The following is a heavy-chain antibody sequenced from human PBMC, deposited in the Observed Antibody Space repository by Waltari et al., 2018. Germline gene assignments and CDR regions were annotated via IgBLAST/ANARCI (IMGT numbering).Heavy chain of an antibody. D-gene: IGHD2-2*01. V-gene: IGHV4-30-4*08. J-gene: IGHJ3*01. Sequence: QVQLQESGPRLVKPSETLSLTCSVSWGSLHNGDFYWSWIRQPPGKGLEWIGYIHHIGSTYYNPSLKSRLTISVYTSKDQFSLKLNSVTAADTAVYYCARARKGFCVSTSCSTGMDVWGQGTMVTVSS. CDR1: WGSLHNGDFY. CDR2: IHHIGST. CDR3: ARARKGFCVSTSCSTGMDV.